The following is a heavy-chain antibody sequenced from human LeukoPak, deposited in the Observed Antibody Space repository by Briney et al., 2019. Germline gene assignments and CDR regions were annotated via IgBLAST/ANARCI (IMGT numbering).Heavy chain of an antibody. CDR1: GFTFDDYA. Sequence: GGSLRLSCVGSGFTFDDYAMHWVRQAPGKGLEWVSGINWNSGSTGYADSVKGRFTISRDNAKNSLYLQMNSLKTEDVALYYCTKPSNSYYYDTSGYYFDSWGQGTLVTVSS. D-gene: IGHD3-22*01. CDR3: TKPSNSYYYDTSGYYFDS. J-gene: IGHJ4*02. CDR2: INWNSGST. V-gene: IGHV3-9*03.